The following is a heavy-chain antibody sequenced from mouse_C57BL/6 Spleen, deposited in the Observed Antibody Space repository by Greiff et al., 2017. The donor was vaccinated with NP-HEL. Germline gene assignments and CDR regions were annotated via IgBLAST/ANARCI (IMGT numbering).Heavy chain of an antibody. D-gene: IGHD2-2*01. V-gene: IGHV1-42*01. CDR3: AKGFYGYDVYFDY. CDR2: INPSTGGT. J-gene: IGHJ2*01. CDR1: GYSFTGYY. Sequence: EVQLQQSGPELVKPGASVKISCKASGYSFTGYYMNWVKQSPEKSLEWIGEINPSTGGTTYNQKFKAKATLTVDKSSSTAYMQLKSLTSEDSAVYYCAKGFYGYDVYFDYWGQGTTLTVSS.